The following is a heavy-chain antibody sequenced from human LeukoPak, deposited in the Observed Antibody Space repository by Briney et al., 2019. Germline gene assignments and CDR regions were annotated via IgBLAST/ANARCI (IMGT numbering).Heavy chain of an antibody. Sequence: ASVKVSCKVPGYILSEISMHWVRQVPGKGLEWMGGFDPEGGKTVYAEKFQGRVSMTEDTSTDTAYMELRSLRSEDTAVYYCARGDSLSFLDAFDMWGQGTVVTVSS. CDR2: FDPEGGKT. D-gene: IGHD6-13*01. J-gene: IGHJ3*02. CDR1: GYILSEIS. V-gene: IGHV1-24*01. CDR3: ARGDSLSFLDAFDM.